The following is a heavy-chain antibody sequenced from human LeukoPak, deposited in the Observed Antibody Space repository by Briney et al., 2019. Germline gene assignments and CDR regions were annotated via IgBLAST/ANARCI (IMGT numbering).Heavy chain of an antibody. J-gene: IGHJ6*02. CDR2: ISTNHGYI. CDR1: GITFNGYT. Sequence: GGSLRLSCAASGITFNGYTVNWVRQAPGKGLEWVSSISTNHGYIYYADSVRGRFTISRDNAQKSVYLQMNNLRAEDTAVYYCARDLIFGLGPPLWGRGTTVTVSS. V-gene: IGHV3-21*04. D-gene: IGHD3-9*01. CDR3: ARDLIFGLGPPL.